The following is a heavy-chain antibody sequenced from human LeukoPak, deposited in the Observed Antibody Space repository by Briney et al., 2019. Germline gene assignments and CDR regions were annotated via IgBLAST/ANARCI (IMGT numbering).Heavy chain of an antibody. CDR3: ASVREGSTSSLYDY. Sequence: GGSLRLSCAASGFTFSSYSMNWVRQAPGKGLEWVSSISSSSSYIYYADSVKGRFTISRDNAENSLYLQMNSLRAEDTAVYYCASVREGSTSSLYDYWGQGTLVTVSS. V-gene: IGHV3-21*01. CDR1: GFTFSSYS. D-gene: IGHD2-2*01. CDR2: ISSSSSYI. J-gene: IGHJ4*02.